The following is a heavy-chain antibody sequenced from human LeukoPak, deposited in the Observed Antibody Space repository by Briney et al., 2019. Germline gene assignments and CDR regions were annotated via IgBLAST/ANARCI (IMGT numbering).Heavy chain of an antibody. CDR3: AKEGVYYDILTGYYKNRYYFDY. CDR2: ISGSGGST. CDR1: GFTFSSYA. V-gene: IGHV3-23*01. Sequence: GGSLRLSCAASGFTFSSYAMSWVRQAPGKGLEWVSAISGSGGSTYYADSVKGRFTISRDNSKNTLYLQMNSLRAEDTAVYYCAKEGVYYDILTGYYKNRYYFDYWGQGTLVTVSS. D-gene: IGHD3-9*01. J-gene: IGHJ4*02.